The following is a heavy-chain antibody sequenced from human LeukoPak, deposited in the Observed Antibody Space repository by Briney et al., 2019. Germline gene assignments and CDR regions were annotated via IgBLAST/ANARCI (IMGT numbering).Heavy chain of an antibody. J-gene: IGHJ3*02. V-gene: IGHV3-48*02. Sequence: PGGSLRLSCAASGFTFSSYSMNWVRQAPGKGLEWVSYISSSSSTIYYADSVKGRFTISRDNAKNSLYLHMNSLRDEDTAVYYCARDHPNWEPGFAFDIWGQGTMVTVSS. CDR3: ARDHPNWEPGFAFDI. CDR2: ISSSSSTI. CDR1: GFTFSSYS. D-gene: IGHD7-27*01.